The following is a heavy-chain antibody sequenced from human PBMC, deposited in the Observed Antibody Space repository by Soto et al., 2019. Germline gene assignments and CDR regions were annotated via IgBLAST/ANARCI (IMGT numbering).Heavy chain of an antibody. Sequence: SPSLSLTCAISGDSVSSNSAAWNWIRQSPSRALEWLGRTYYRSKWYNDYAVSVKSQITINPDTSKNQFSLQLNSVTPEDTAVYYCARDSSGWEHYFDYWGQGTLVTVSS. CDR2: TYYRSKWYN. CDR3: ARDSSGWEHYFDY. V-gene: IGHV6-1*01. CDR1: GDSVSSNSAA. D-gene: IGHD6-19*01. J-gene: IGHJ4*02.